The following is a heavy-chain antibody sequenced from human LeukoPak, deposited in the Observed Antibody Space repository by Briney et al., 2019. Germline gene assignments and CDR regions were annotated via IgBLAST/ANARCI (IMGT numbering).Heavy chain of an antibody. CDR3: ARGGPYGGMDV. J-gene: IGHJ6*02. D-gene: IGHD4-17*01. Sequence: PSETLSLTCTVSGDSFRSYYWSWIRQPPGKGLEWIGYIYYSGSTNYNPSLKSRVTISVDTSKNQFSLKLSSVTAADTAVYYCARGGPYGGMDVWGQGTTVTVSS. V-gene: IGHV4-59*01. CDR2: IYYSGST. CDR1: GDSFRSYY.